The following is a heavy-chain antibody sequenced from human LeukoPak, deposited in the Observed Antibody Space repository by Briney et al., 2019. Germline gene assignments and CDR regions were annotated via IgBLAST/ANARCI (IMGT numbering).Heavy chain of an antibody. Sequence: LPGRSLRLSCAASGFTVSSNYMSWVRQAPGKGLEWVSVIYSGGSTYYTDSVKGRFTISRDNSKNTLYLQMNSLRAEDTAVYYCARTPSGYSLADFDYWGQGTLVTVSS. CDR3: ARTPSGYSLADFDY. J-gene: IGHJ4*02. CDR2: IYSGGST. V-gene: IGHV3-53*01. CDR1: GFTVSSNY. D-gene: IGHD5-18*01.